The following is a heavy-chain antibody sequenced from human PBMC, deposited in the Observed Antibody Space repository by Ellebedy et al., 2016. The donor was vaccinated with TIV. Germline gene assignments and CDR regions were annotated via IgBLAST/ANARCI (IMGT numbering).Heavy chain of an antibody. CDR2: VRYDGSNK. Sequence: GESLKISCAASGFTFSSYGMHWVRQPPGKGLERVAFVRYDGSNKYYAVSVKGRLTIYRDNSKNTLYLKMNSLRAEDTAVYYCAKIGAAGIPFYYYYYGMDVWGQGTTVTVSS. V-gene: IGHV3-30*02. CDR1: GFTFSSYG. CDR3: AKIGAAGIPFYYYYYGMDV. J-gene: IGHJ6*02. D-gene: IGHD6-13*01.